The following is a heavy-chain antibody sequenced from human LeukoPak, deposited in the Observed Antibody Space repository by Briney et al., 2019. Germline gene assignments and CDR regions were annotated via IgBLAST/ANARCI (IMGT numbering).Heavy chain of an antibody. D-gene: IGHD5-12*01. J-gene: IGHJ4*02. V-gene: IGHV3-48*03. Sequence: GGSLRLSCAASGFTFSSYEMNWVRQAPGKGLEWVSYISSSGSTIYYADSVKGRFTISRDNAKNSLYLQMNSLRAEDTAVYYRARDRSGFSGYDFFDYWGQGTLVTVSS. CDR2: ISSSGSTI. CDR3: ARDRSGFSGYDFFDY. CDR1: GFTFSSYE.